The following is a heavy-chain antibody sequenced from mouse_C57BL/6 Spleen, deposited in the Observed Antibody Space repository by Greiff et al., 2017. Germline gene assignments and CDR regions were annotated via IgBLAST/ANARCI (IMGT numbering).Heavy chain of an antibody. CDR1: GYSFTGYF. J-gene: IGHJ4*01. V-gene: IGHV1-20*01. CDR3: ARDDYDGDYYAMDY. CDR2: VNPYNGDT. D-gene: IGHD2-4*01. Sequence: EVQLQESGPELVKPGDSVKISCKASGYSFTGYFMNWVMQSHGKSLEWIGRVNPYNGDTLYNQKFKGKATLSVDKSSSTAHMELRSLTSEDSAVYYCARDDYDGDYYAMDYWGQGTSVTVSS.